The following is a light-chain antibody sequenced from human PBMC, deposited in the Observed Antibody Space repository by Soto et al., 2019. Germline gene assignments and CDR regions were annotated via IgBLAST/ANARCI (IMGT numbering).Light chain of an antibody. J-gene: IGKJ2*01. CDR2: GAS. CDR1: QSVTSNY. CDR3: QQYGRSPLLYT. Sequence: EIVLTQSPGTLSLSPGEGATLSCRASQSVTSNYLAWYQQKPGQAPRRPIYGASTSAAGVPDRFRGSGSGTDFTLTITTLAPEDFAVYSCQQYGRSPLLYTFGQGTKLGVK. V-gene: IGKV3-20*01.